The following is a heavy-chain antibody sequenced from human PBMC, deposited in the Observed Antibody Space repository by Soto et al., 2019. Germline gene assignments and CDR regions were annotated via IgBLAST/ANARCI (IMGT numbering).Heavy chain of an antibody. V-gene: IGHV4-31*03. J-gene: IGHJ6*02. CDR3: ARAGLPPYYFGMDV. Sequence: PSETLSLTCTVSGGSISSGGYYWSWIRQHPGKGLEWIGYIYYSGSTYYNPSLKSRVTISVDTSKNQFSLKLSSVTAADTAVYFCARAGLPPYYFGMDVWGQGTTVTVSS. CDR1: GGSISSGGYY. D-gene: IGHD2-15*01. CDR2: IYYSGST.